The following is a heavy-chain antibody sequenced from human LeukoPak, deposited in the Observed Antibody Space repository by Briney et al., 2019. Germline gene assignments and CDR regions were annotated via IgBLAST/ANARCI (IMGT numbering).Heavy chain of an antibody. V-gene: IGHV3-7*02. J-gene: IGHJ6*03. CDR3: ARTHTRHLGYCSSTSCLEVGYYYYMDV. D-gene: IGHD2-2*01. CDR1: GYSFSSYW. CDR2: IKHDGSEK. Sequence: PGGSLRLSCAASGYSFSSYWMTWVRQAPGKGLEWVANIKHDGSEKYYVDSVKGRFTMSRDSAKNSLYPQLNSLRAEDTAVYYCARTHTRHLGYCSSTSCLEVGYYYYMDVWGKGTTVSVSS.